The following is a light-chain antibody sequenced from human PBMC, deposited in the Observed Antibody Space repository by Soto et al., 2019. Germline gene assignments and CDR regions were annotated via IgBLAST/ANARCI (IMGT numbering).Light chain of an antibody. CDR1: QSVSSN. CDR3: QRYNNWPPS. CDR2: RAS. Sequence: EIVMTQSPATLSVSPGERATLSCRASQSVSSNLAGYQQKPGQAPRVLIYRASTRSTGIPARFSGSGSGTEFPLTISSLQSEDLAVYYCQRYNNWPPSFGQGKRLEIK. V-gene: IGKV3-15*01. J-gene: IGKJ5*01.